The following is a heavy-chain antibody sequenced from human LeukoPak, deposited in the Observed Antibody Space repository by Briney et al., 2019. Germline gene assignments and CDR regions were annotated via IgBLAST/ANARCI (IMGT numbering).Heavy chain of an antibody. CDR3: AKDLEVSSSWYSDY. V-gene: IGHV3-23*01. J-gene: IGHJ4*02. CDR2: ISGSGGST. Sequence: GGSLRLSRAASGFTFSSYAMSWVRQAPGKGLEWVSAISGSGGSTYYADSVKGRFTISRDNSKNTLYLQMNSLRAEDTAVYYCAKDLEVSSSWYSDYWGQGTLVTVSS. CDR1: GFTFSSYA. D-gene: IGHD6-13*01.